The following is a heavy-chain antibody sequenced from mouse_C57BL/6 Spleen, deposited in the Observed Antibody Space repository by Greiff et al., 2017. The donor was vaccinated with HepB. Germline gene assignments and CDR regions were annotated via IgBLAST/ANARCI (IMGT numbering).Heavy chain of an antibody. V-gene: IGHV1-81*01. CDR1: GYTFTSYG. CDR3: ARSTVTTGFAY. D-gene: IGHD1-1*01. J-gene: IGHJ3*01. Sequence: QVQLKESGAELARPGASVKLSCKASGYTFTSYGISWVKQRTGQGLEWIGEIYPRSGNTYYNEKFKGKATLTADKSSSTAYMELRSLTSEDSAVYFCARSTVTTGFAYWGQGTLVTVSA. CDR2: IYPRSGNT.